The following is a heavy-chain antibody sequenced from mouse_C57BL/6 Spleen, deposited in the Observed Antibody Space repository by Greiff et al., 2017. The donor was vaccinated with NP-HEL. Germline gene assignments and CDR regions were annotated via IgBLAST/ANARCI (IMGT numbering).Heavy chain of an antibody. J-gene: IGHJ2*01. V-gene: IGHV1-19*01. Sequence: EVQLQQSGPVLVKPGASVKMSCKASGYTFTDYYMNWVKQSHGKSLEWIGVINPYNGGTSYNQKFKGKATLTVDKSSSTAYMELNSLTSEDSAVYYCARSALYYYGSSYDYFDYWGQGTTLTVSS. CDR3: ARSALYYYGSSYDYFDY. D-gene: IGHD1-1*01. CDR2: INPYNGGT. CDR1: GYTFTDYY.